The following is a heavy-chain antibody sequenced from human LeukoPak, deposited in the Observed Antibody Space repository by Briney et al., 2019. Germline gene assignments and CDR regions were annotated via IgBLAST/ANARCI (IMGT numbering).Heavy chain of an antibody. J-gene: IGHJ3*02. CDR3: ARALHKWDPQPFAFDI. V-gene: IGHV4-61*01. D-gene: IGHD1-26*01. Sequence: SETLSLTCTVSGYSISSGYYWGWIRQPPGKGLEWIGYIYYSGSTNYNPSLKSRVTISVDTSKNQFSLKLSSVTAADTAVYYCARALHKWDPQPFAFDIWGQGTMVTVSS. CDR2: IYYSGST. CDR1: GYSISSGYY.